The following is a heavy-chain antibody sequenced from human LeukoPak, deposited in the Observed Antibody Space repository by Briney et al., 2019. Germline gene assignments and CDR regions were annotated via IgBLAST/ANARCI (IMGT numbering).Heavy chain of an antibody. V-gene: IGHV4-59*01. CDR1: GGSISGYY. CDR3: ARGERLGLDH. CDR2: IFYTGGT. Sequence: SETLSLTCTVSGGSISGYYWGWIRQPPGKGLEWVGYIFYTGGTNYNPSLKSRVTISVDTSKNQFSLKLSSVTAADTAVYYCARGERLGLDHWGQGTLVTVSS. J-gene: IGHJ4*02. D-gene: IGHD6-6*01.